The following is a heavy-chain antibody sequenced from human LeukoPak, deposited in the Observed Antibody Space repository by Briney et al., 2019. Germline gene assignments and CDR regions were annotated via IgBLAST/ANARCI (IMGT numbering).Heavy chain of an antibody. D-gene: IGHD3-3*01. CDR3: ARGPSVTGFWSGYYTPYYYYMDV. CDR2: IYYSGST. CDR1: GGSISSGGYY. V-gene: IGHV4-61*08. J-gene: IGHJ6*03. Sequence: SETLSLTCTVSGGSISSGGYYWSWIRQHPGKGLEWIGYIYYSGSTNYNPSLKSRVTISVDTSKNQFSLKLSSVTAADTAVYYCARGPSVTGFWSGYYTPYYYYMDVWGKGTTVTVSS.